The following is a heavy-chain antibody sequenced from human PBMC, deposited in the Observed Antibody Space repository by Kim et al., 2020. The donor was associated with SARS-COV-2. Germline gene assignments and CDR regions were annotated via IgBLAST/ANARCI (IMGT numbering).Heavy chain of an antibody. Sequence: GRFTISRDNAKNSLYLQMNGLRAEDTAVYYCAGDRGYYDSSGPSLDAFDLWGQGTMVTVSS. D-gene: IGHD3-22*01. V-gene: IGHV3-11*06. CDR3: AGDRGYYDSSGPSLDAFDL. J-gene: IGHJ3*01.